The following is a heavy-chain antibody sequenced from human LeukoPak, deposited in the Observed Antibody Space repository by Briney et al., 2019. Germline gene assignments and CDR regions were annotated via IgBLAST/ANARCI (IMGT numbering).Heavy chain of an antibody. Sequence: SETLSLTCAVYGGSFSGYYWSWIRQPPGKGLVWIGEINHSGSTNYNPSLKSRVTISVDTSKNQFSLKLSSVTAADTAVYYCARSHIGYYYDSSGYAPLDYWGQGNLVTVSS. CDR3: ARSHIGYYYDSSGYAPLDY. CDR1: GGSFSGYY. J-gene: IGHJ4*02. V-gene: IGHV4-34*01. CDR2: INHSGST. D-gene: IGHD3-22*01.